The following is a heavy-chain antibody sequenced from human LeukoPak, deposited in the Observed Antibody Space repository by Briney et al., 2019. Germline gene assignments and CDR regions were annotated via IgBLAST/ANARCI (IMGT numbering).Heavy chain of an antibody. V-gene: IGHV4-39*07. CDR1: GVSISSSNSY. CDR2: IYYSGST. Sequence: PSETLSLTCTVSGVSISSSNSYWGWIRQPPGKGLEWIGSIYYSGSTYYNPSLKSRVTISVDTSKNQFSLKLSSVTAADTAVYYCAAGLYSSGWYVRHWFDPWGQGTLVTVSS. CDR3: AAGLYSSGWYVRHWFDP. J-gene: IGHJ5*02. D-gene: IGHD6-19*01.